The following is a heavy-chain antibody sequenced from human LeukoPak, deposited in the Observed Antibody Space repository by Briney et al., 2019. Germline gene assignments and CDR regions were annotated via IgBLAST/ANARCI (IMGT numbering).Heavy chain of an antibody. J-gene: IGHJ3*02. Sequence: LPGGSLRLSCAASGFTFSSHAMTWVRQAPGKGLEWVSEISGSGGSTYYADSVKGRFTISRDNSKNTLYLQMNSLRAEDTAVYYCAKPQGESYVAFAIWGQGTMVTVSS. D-gene: IGHD1-26*01. V-gene: IGHV3-23*01. CDR1: GFTFSSHA. CDR2: ISGSGGST. CDR3: AKPQGESYVAFAI.